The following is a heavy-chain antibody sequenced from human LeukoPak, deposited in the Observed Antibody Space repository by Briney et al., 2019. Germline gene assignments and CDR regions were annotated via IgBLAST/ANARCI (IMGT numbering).Heavy chain of an antibody. J-gene: IGHJ4*02. CDR2: ISSSSSTI. V-gene: IGHV3-48*04. CDR3: AREGTAMATGHDY. CDR1: GFTFSSYS. D-gene: IGHD5-18*01. Sequence: PGGSLRLSCSASGFTFSSYSMNWVRQAPGKGLEWVSYISSSSSTIYYADSVKGRFTISRDNAKNSLYLQMNSLRAEDTAVYYCAREGTAMATGHDYWGQGTLVTVSS.